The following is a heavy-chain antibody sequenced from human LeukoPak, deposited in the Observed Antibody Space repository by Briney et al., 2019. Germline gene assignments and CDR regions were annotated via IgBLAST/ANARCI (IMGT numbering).Heavy chain of an antibody. J-gene: IGHJ6*02. D-gene: IGHD1/OR15-1a*01. CDR3: AKDSSNNPPYYYGMDV. CDR2: ISSSGGNT. Sequence: GGCLRLSCAASRFTFSIYAMNWVRQAPGKGLEWVSAISSSGGNTYYADSVKGRFAISRDNSKNTLYLQMNSLRAEDTAVYYCAKDSSNNPPYYYGMDVWGQGTTVTVSS. V-gene: IGHV3-23*01. CDR1: RFTFSIYA.